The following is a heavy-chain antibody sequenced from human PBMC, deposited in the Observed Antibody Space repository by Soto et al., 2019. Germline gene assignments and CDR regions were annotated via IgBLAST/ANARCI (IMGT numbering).Heavy chain of an antibody. CDR2: IYYSGST. J-gene: IGHJ4*02. Sequence: SETLSLTCTVSGGSISSGGYYWSWIRQHPGKGLEWIGYIYYSGSTYYNPSLKSRVTISVDTSKNQFSLKLSSVTAADTAVYYCARGREDIVVVVAAMSDFDYWGQGTLVTVSS. V-gene: IGHV4-31*03. D-gene: IGHD2-15*01. CDR3: ARGREDIVVVVAAMSDFDY. CDR1: GGSISSGGYY.